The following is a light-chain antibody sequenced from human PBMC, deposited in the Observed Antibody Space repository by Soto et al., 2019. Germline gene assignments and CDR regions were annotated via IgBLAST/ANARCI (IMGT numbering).Light chain of an antibody. CDR2: LNSDGSH. Sequence: QPVLTQSPSASASLGASVKLTCTLSSGHSNYAIAWHQQQSGKGPRYLMKLNSDGSHSKGDGIPDRFSGSSSGAERYLTISRLQSEDEADYYCQTWGSGIVVFGGGTKLTV. CDR1: SGHSNYA. J-gene: IGLJ2*01. CDR3: QTWGSGIVV. V-gene: IGLV4-69*01.